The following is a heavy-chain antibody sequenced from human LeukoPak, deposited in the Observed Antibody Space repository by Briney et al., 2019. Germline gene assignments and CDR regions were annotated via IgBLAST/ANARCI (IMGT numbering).Heavy chain of an antibody. V-gene: IGHV1-2*02. CDR1: GYTFTGYY. Sequence: VASVKVSCKASGYTFTGYYMHWVRQAPGQGLEWMGWISPNSGGTNCAQKFQGRVTMTRDTSISTAYMELSRLRSDDTAVYYCAGGYSGYDFLYWGQGTLVTVSS. D-gene: IGHD5-12*01. CDR3: AGGYSGYDFLY. J-gene: IGHJ4*02. CDR2: ISPNSGGT.